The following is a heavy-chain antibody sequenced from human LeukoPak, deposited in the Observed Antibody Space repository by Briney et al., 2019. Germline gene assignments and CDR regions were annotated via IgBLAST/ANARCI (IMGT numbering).Heavy chain of an antibody. Sequence: GGSLRLSCAASGFTFSSYWMHWVRQAPGKGLVWVSRIDSDGSSTIYADSAKGRFTISRDNAKDTLYLQMNSLSAEDTAVYYCARRGASTLDYWGQGTLVIVSS. CDR1: GFTFSSYW. V-gene: IGHV3-74*01. J-gene: IGHJ4*02. CDR2: IDSDGSST. CDR3: ARRGASTLDY. D-gene: IGHD2-15*01.